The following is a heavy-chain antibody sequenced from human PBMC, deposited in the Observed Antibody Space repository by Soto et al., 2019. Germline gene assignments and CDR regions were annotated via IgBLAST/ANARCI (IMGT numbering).Heavy chain of an antibody. V-gene: IGHV3-7*03. CDR3: ARDPTRGSSSWYIWYYYGMDV. CDR2: IKQDGSEK. CDR1: GFTFSSYW. Sequence: GGSLRLSCAASGFTFSSYWMSWVRQAPGKGLEWVANIKQDGSEKYYVDSVKGRFTISRDNAKNSLYLQMNSLRAEDTAVYYCARDPTRGSSSWYIWYYYGMDVLGQGTTVTVSS. D-gene: IGHD6-13*01. J-gene: IGHJ6*02.